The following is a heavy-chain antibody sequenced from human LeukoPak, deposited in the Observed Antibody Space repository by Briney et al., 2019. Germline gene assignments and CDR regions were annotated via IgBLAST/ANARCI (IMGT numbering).Heavy chain of an antibody. CDR1: GGSISSYY. Sequence: KPSETLSLTCTVSGGSISSYYWSWIRQPPGKGLEWIGYIYYSGSTNYNPSLKSRVTISVDTSKNQFSLKLSSVTAADTAVYYCARYYYYGSGSYYNWFDPWGQGTLVTVSS. D-gene: IGHD3-10*01. J-gene: IGHJ5*02. CDR3: ARYYYYGSGSYYNWFDP. CDR2: IYYSGST. V-gene: IGHV4-59*01.